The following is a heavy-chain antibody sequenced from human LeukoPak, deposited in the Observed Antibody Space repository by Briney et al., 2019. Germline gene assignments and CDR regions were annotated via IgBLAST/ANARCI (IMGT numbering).Heavy chain of an antibody. J-gene: IGHJ4*02. Sequence: GASVKVSCKASGYTFTDYYMHWVRQAPGQGLEWMGWINPNSGGTNYAQKFQGRVTMTRDTSISTAYMELSRLRSDDTAVYYCARVRGVNSGSYGFDYWGQGTLVTVSS. CDR2: INPNSGGT. CDR1: GYTFTDYY. CDR3: ARVRGVNSGSYGFDY. V-gene: IGHV1-2*02. D-gene: IGHD3-10*01.